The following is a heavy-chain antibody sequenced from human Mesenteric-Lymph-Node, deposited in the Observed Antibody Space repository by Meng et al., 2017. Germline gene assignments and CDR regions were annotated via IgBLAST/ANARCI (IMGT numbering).Heavy chain of an antibody. CDR1: EGTFSSYA. CDR3: ARGNSYGYY. V-gene: IGHV1-2*06. CDR2: INPNSGGT. J-gene: IGHJ4*02. D-gene: IGHD5-18*01. Sequence: VRVVLSEAGVKKRGSSVKVSCKASEGTFSSYAISWVRQAPGQGLEWMGRINPNSGGTNYAQKFQGRVTMTRDTTISTAYMELSRLRSDDTAVYYCARGNSYGYYWGQGTLVTVSS.